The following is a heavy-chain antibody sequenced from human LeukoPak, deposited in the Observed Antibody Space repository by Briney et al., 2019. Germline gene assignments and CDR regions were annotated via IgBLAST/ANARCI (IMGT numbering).Heavy chain of an antibody. CDR2: MNPNSGNT. CDR1: GYTFTGYD. Sequence: VASVKVSCKASGYTFTGYDINWVRQATGQGLEWMGWMNPNSGNTGYAQKFQGRATMTRNTSISTAYLELSSLRSEDTAVYYCARVGFRGEPIDCWGQGTLVTVSS. D-gene: IGHD3-10*01. V-gene: IGHV1-8*01. CDR3: ARVGFRGEPIDC. J-gene: IGHJ4*02.